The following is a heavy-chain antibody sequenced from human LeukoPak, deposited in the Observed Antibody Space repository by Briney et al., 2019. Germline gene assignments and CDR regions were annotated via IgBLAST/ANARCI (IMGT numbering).Heavy chain of an antibody. Sequence: GGSLRLSCAASGFPFSSFDMNSVRPAPANGLEWVSYISSSGRAIYYADSVEGRFTISRDNAKNSLYLQMNSLRAEDTAVYFCARADYWGQGTLVTVSS. CDR1: GFPFSSFD. CDR3: ARADY. J-gene: IGHJ4*02. CDR2: ISSSGRAI. V-gene: IGHV3-48*03.